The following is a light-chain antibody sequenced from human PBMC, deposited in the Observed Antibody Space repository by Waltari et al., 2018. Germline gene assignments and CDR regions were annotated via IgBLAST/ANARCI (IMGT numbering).Light chain of an antibody. CDR2: EVS. CDR1: SSDVGGYNY. J-gene: IGLJ1*01. Sequence: QSALTQPASVSGSPGQSITISCTGTSSDVGGYNYVSWYQQHPGKAPKLMIYEVSNRPSGVSKRFSGSKSGTTASLTISGRQAEDEADYYCSSYTSSSTYVFGTGTKVTVL. V-gene: IGLV2-14*01. CDR3: SSYTSSSTYV.